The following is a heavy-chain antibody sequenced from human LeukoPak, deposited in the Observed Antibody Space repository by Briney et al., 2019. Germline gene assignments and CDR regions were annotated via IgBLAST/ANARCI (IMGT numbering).Heavy chain of an antibody. CDR2: IYHSGST. CDR1: GYSISSGYY. Sequence: SETLSLTCTVSGYSISSGYYWGWIRQPPGKGLEWIGSIYHSGSTYYNPSLKSRVTISVDTSKNQFSLKLSSVTAADTAVYYCAREQFDYWGQGTLVTVSS. V-gene: IGHV4-38-2*02. CDR3: AREQFDY. J-gene: IGHJ4*02.